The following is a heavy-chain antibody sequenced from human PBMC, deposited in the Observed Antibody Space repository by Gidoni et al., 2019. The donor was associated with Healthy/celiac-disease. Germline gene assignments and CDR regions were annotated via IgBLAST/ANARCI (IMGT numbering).Heavy chain of an antibody. D-gene: IGHD3-22*01. J-gene: IGHJ3*02. CDR1: GGSISSSSYY. V-gene: IGHV4-39*07. Sequence: QLQLQESGPGLVKPSETLSLTCTVSGGSISSSSYYWGWIRQPPGKGLEWIGSIYYSGSTYYNPSLKSRVTISVDTSKNQFSLKLSSVTAADTAVYYCARGENYYDSSGYYSDAFDIWGQGTMVTVSS. CDR3: ARGENYYDSSGYYSDAFDI. CDR2: IYYSGST.